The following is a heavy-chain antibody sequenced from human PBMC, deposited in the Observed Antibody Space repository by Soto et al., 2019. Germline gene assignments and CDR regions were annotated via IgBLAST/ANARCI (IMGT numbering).Heavy chain of an antibody. CDR2: INSGSSTI. D-gene: IGHD3-22*01. V-gene: IGHV3-48*02. CDR3: ARDFYYGFDY. Sequence: EVQLVESGGGLAQPGGSLRLSGAASGFSFSSNSMNWVRQAPGKGLEWVSYINSGSSTIYYADSVKGRFTISRDNAKNSLYLQMNSLRDEDTAVYYCARDFYYGFDYWGQGILVTVSS. J-gene: IGHJ4*02. CDR1: GFSFSSNS.